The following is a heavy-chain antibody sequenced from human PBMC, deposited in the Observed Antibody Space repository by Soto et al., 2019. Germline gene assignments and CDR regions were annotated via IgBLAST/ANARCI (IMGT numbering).Heavy chain of an antibody. Sequence: QVQLVQSGAEVKKPGASVKVSCKASGYTFTSYYMHWVRQAPGQGLEWMGIINPSGGSTSYAQKFQGRVTMXXDXSXXTVYMELSSLRSEDTAVYYCARGGSIVGATNWFDPWGQGTLVTVSS. CDR3: ARGGSIVGATNWFDP. CDR2: INPSGGST. V-gene: IGHV1-46*03. J-gene: IGHJ5*02. CDR1: GYTFTSYY. D-gene: IGHD1-26*01.